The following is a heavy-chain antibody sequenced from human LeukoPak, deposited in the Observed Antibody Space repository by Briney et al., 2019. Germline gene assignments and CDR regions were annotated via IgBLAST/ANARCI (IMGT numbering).Heavy chain of an antibody. CDR1: GGSISSYY. J-gene: IGHJ5*02. D-gene: IGHD3-10*01. V-gene: IGHV4-4*09. Sequence: SETLSLTCTVSGGSISSYYWSWIRQPPGKGLERIGYIYTSGSTNYNPSLKSRVTISVDTSKNQFSLKLSSVTAADTAVYYCARLHYYGSGSLNWFDPWGQGTLVTVSS. CDR2: IYTSGST. CDR3: ARLHYYGSGSLNWFDP.